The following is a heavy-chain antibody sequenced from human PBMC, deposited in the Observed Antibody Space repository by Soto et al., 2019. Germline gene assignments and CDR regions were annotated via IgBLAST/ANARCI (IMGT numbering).Heavy chain of an antibody. J-gene: IGHJ4*02. V-gene: IGHV1-46*03. D-gene: IGHD2-15*01. CDR2: INPSGGST. CDR1: GYTFTSYY. Sequence: GASVKVSCKASGYTFTSYYMHWVRQAPGQGLEWMGIINPSGGSTSYAQKYQGRVTMTRDTSTSTVYMELSSLRSEDTAVYYCARALQGYCSGGSCYSGLDYWGQGTLVTVSS. CDR3: ARALQGYCSGGSCYSGLDY.